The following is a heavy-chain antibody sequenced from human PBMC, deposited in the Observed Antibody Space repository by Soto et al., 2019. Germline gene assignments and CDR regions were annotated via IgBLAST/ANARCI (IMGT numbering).Heavy chain of an antibody. CDR1: GGSVNSGGYC. J-gene: IGHJ4*02. V-gene: IGHV4-31*03. D-gene: IGHD5-18*01. Sequence: QVQLQESGPGLVKPSQTLSLTCTVSGGSVNSGGYCWSWIRQHPGKGLDWIGCISYGGSTSYNPSLKSRVTISVDKSKNQFSLKLSSVPAADTAVYYCSRGILVWGQGTLITVSS. CDR2: ISYGGST. CDR3: SRGILV.